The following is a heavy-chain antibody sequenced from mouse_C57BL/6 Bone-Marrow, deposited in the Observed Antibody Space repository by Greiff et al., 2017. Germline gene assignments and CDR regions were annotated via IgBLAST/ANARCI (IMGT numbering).Heavy chain of an antibody. CDR2: IHPNSGMT. CDR1: GYTFTSYW. V-gene: IGHV1-64*01. D-gene: IGHD1-1*01. J-gene: IGHJ4*01. Sequence: VQLQQPGAELVKPGASVTLSCKASGYTFTSYWMPWVKQRPGQGLEWIGRIHPNSGMTNYNEKFKSKATRTVDKSSSTAYMQLSSLTSEDSAVYYVAILLLGAIDYWGQGTSVTVSS. CDR3: AILLLGAIDY.